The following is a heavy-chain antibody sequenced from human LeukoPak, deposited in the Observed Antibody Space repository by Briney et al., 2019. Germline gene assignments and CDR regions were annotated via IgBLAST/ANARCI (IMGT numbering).Heavy chain of an antibody. CDR2: IIPIFGTA. V-gene: IGHV1-69*01. D-gene: IGHD6-19*01. J-gene: IGHJ3*02. Sequence: SVKLSCKASGGTFSSYAISWVRQAPGQGLEWMGGIIPIFGTANYAQKFQGRVTITADESTSTAYMELSSLRSEDTAVYYCARDLPYGYSSGWYIDAFDIWGQGTMVTVSS. CDR1: GGTFSSYA. CDR3: ARDLPYGYSSGWYIDAFDI.